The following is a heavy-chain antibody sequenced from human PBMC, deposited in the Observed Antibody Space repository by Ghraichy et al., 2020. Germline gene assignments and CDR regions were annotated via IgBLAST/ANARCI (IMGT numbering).Heavy chain of an antibody. CDR1: GGSINTYF. CDR3: AGSVYCADYCLNAADF. D-gene: IGHD4/OR15-4a*01. V-gene: IGHV4-59*08. Sequence: SETLSLTCTVSGGSINTYFWSWVRQPPGKGLEWIGYISYSGSTNYSPSLNSRVTISLDTSKNQFSLRLDSVTAADTAVYYCAGSVYCADYCLNAADFWGRGTLVTVSS. CDR2: ISYSGST. J-gene: IGHJ4*02.